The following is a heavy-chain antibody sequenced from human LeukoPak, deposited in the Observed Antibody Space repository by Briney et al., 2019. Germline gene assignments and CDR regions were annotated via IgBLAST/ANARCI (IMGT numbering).Heavy chain of an antibody. CDR2: INRDGSGT. V-gene: IGHV3-74*01. Sequence: GGSLRLSCAASGFTFSSYWMHWVRQPSGRGLVWVSRINRDGSGTSYVDSVKGRFTISRDNAKNTVYLQMNSLRAEDTAVYYCARDSNYGMDVWGQGTTVTVSS. CDR1: GFTFSSYW. J-gene: IGHJ6*02. CDR3: ARDSNYGMDV.